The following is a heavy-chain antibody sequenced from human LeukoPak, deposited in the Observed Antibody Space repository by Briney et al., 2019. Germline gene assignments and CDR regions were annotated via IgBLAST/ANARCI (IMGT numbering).Heavy chain of an antibody. J-gene: IGHJ4*02. CDR2: ISGSGATT. CDR3: AKGHPYGDYIFDY. D-gene: IGHD4-17*01. Sequence: GGSLRLSCAASGFTFIKYTMGWVRQAPGKGLEWVSAISGSGATTTYADSVKGRFTISRENSKNTLYLQINSLRTEDTAIYFCAKGHPYGDYIFDYWGQGTLVTVSS. CDR1: GFTFIKYT. V-gene: IGHV3-23*01.